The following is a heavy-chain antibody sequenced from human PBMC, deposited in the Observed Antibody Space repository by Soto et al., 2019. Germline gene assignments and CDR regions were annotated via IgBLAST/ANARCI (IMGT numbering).Heavy chain of an antibody. Sequence: EVQLVESGGGLVQPGGSLRLSCAASGFTVSSNYMSWVRQAPGKGMEWVSVIYSGGSTYNADSVKGRFTISRDNSKNTLSLQRICLRAEDTAVYYCARDIRVIAASWGQGTLVTVSS. J-gene: IGHJ4*02. CDR3: ARDIRVIAAS. D-gene: IGHD6-25*01. V-gene: IGHV3-66*01. CDR2: IYSGGST. CDR1: GFTVSSNY.